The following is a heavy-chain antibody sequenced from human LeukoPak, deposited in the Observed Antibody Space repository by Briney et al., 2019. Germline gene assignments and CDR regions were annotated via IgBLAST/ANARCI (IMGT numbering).Heavy chain of an antibody. Sequence: PGGSLRLSCAASGFTFSSYGMHWVRQAPGKGLEWVAFIRYDGGNKYYADSVKGRFTISRDNSKNTLYLQMNSLRAEDTAVYYCAKGDTAMAGGYWGQGTLVTVSS. V-gene: IGHV3-30*02. J-gene: IGHJ4*02. CDR1: GFTFSSYG. D-gene: IGHD5-18*01. CDR2: IRYDGGNK. CDR3: AKGDTAMAGGY.